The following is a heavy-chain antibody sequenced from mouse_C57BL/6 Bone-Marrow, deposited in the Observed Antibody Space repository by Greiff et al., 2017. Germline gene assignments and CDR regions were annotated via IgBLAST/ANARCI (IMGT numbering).Heavy chain of an antibody. CDR1: GYAFSSSW. V-gene: IGHV1-82*01. CDR3: AREGSVIYDGPYFDV. D-gene: IGHD2-3*01. Sequence: VKLMESGPELVKPGASVKISCKASGYAFSSSWMNWVKQRPGKGLEWIGRIYPGDGDTNYNGKFTGKATLTADKSSSTAYMQLSSLTSEDSAVYFCAREGSVIYDGPYFDVWGTGTTVTVSS. CDR2: IYPGDGDT. J-gene: IGHJ1*03.